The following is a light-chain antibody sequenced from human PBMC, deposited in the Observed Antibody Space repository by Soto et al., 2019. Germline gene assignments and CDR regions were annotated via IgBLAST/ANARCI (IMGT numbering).Light chain of an antibody. V-gene: IGKV3-20*01. J-gene: IGKJ1*01. Sequence: DIVFTHSPCILSLYRGEIATLSCRASQRVGSDYLAWYQQNPGQPPRLLIHGPSSRATGIPHRFSSSGCGTDFTLTISRLEAEDFAVYYCQQYGSTRWTFGQGTKVDIK. CDR1: QRVGSDY. CDR3: QQYGSTRWT. CDR2: GPS.